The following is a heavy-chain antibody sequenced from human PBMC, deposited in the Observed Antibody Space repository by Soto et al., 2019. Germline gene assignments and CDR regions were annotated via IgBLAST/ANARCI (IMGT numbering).Heavy chain of an antibody. CDR1: GGSISSFY. V-gene: IGHV4-59*08. CDR2: IHYSGST. CDR3: ARHLTGLDP. J-gene: IGHJ5*02. Sequence: SETLSLTCTVSGGSISSFYWSWIRQPPGKGLEYIGYIHYSGSTNYSPSLKSRVTISLDTSKNHFSLKLTSVIAADTAVYYCARHLTGLDPWGQGTLVTVSS.